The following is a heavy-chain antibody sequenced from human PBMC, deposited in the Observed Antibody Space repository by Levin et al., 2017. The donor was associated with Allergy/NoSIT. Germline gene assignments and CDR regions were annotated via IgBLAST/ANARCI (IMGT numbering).Heavy chain of an antibody. D-gene: IGHD2-15*01. Sequence: QPGGSLRLSCAASGFTFSTYWMHWVRQAPGKGLVWVSRINTDGSSTRYADSVKGRFTISRDNAKNTLYLQMNSLRAEDTAVYYCARHRGTAHYYYMDVWGKGTTVTVSS. CDR2: INTDGSST. V-gene: IGHV3-74*01. J-gene: IGHJ6*03. CDR3: ARHRGTAHYYYMDV. CDR1: GFTFSTYW.